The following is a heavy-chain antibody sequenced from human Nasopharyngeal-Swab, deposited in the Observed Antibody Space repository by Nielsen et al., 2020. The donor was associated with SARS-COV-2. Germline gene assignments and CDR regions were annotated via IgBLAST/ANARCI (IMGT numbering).Heavy chain of an antibody. CDR2: ISGSGGST. Sequence: GGSLRLSCAASGFAVSSSYMSWVRQAPGKGLEWVSAISGSGGSTYYADSVKGRFTISRDNSKNTLYLQMSSLRAEDTAVYYCAKGTGMTYRAIDYWGQGTLVTASS. D-gene: IGHD1-14*01. CDR1: GFAVSSSY. CDR3: AKGTGMTYRAIDY. V-gene: IGHV3-23*01. J-gene: IGHJ4*02.